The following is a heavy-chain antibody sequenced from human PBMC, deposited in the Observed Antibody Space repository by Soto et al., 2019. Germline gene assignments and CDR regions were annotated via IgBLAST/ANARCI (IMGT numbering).Heavy chain of an antibody. J-gene: IGHJ5*02. CDR2: IYYSGST. D-gene: IGHD2-2*01. V-gene: IGHV4-31*03. Sequence: QVQLQESGPGLVKPSQTLSLTCTVSGGSISSGGYYWSWIRQHPGKGLEWIGYIYYSGSTYYNPSLKRRVTISVDTSKNQFSLKLSSVTAADTAVYYCARASIVVVPAARFDPWGQGTLVTVSS. CDR1: GGSISSGGYY. CDR3: ARASIVVVPAARFDP.